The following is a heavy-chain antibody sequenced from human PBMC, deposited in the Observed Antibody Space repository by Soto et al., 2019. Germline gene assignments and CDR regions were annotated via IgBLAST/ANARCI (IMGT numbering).Heavy chain of an antibody. D-gene: IGHD3-3*01. CDR1: GYTFTSYG. Sequence: QVQLVQSGAEVKKPGASVKVSCKASGYTFTSYGISWVIQSPGHGLEGMGWISAYNGNTNYAQKLQGRVTMTTDTSTSTAYVEMRRLRTDDPAVYYCARDAGVSGELYYWGQGPLVTVSS. CDR3: ARDAGVSGELYY. CDR2: ISAYNGNT. V-gene: IGHV1-18*01. J-gene: IGHJ4*02.